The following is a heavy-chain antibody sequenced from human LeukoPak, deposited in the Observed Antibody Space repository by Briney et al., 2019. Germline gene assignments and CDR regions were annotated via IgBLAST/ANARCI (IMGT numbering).Heavy chain of an antibody. V-gene: IGHV4-61*01. D-gene: IGHD6-19*01. CDR1: GGSISSGSYY. Sequence: PSQTLSLTCTVSGGSISSGSYYWSWIRQPPGKGLEWIGYIYDSGNTNYNPSLKSRVTISIDTSKNQFSLKLTSVTAADTATYYCARETSLMGYASGLGFNYWGQGILVTVSS. CDR2: IYDSGNT. CDR3: ARETSLMGYASGLGFNY. J-gene: IGHJ4*02.